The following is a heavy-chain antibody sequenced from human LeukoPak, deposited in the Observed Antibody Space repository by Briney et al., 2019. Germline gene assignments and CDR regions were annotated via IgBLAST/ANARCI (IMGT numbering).Heavy chain of an antibody. D-gene: IGHD1/OR15-1a*01. CDR3: STVEHF. J-gene: IGHJ4*02. CDR1: GLTLYNYW. Sequence: GGSLRLSCSASGLTLYNYWMHWVRQIPGKGLVWVSRIDHAGSGTSYADSVKGRFTISRDDANNMLYLQMNSLRVEGTGLYYCSTVEHFWGQGTLVTVSS. CDR2: IDHAGSGT. V-gene: IGHV3-74*01.